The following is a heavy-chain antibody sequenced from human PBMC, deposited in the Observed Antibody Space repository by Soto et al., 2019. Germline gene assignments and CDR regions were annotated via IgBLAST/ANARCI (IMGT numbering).Heavy chain of an antibody. D-gene: IGHD4-17*01. V-gene: IGHV3-23*01. CDR2: ISGSGGST. J-gene: IGHJ6*02. CDR3: ARDPDYGDFQFDYYYYGMDV. Sequence: EVQLLESGGGLVQPGGSLRLSCAASGFTFSSYAMSWVRQAPGKGLEWVSAISGSGGSTYYADSVKGRFTISRDNAKNSLYLQMNSLRDEDTAVYYCARDPDYGDFQFDYYYYGMDVWGQGTTVTVSS. CDR1: GFTFSSYA.